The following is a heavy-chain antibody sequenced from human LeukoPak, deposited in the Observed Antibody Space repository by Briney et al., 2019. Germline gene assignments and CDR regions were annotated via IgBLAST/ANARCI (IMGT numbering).Heavy chain of an antibody. J-gene: IGHJ5*02. V-gene: IGHV3-23*01. CDR2: ISGSGGST. Sequence: GGSLRLSCAASGFTFSSYAMSWVRQAPGKGLEWVSAISGSGGSTYYADSVKGRFTISRDNSKNTLYLQMNSLRAEDTAVYYCASYSCGGDCYPNWFDPWGQGTLVTVSS. CDR3: ASYSCGGDCYPNWFDP. CDR1: GFTFSSYA. D-gene: IGHD2-21*02.